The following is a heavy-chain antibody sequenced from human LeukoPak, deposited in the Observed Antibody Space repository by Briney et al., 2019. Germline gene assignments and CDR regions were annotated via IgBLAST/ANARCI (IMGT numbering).Heavy chain of an antibody. J-gene: IGHJ6*02. CDR3: ARDAVDTANAV. CDR1: GITFTTYW. D-gene: IGHD5-18*01. CDR2: INSDGSIT. V-gene: IGHV3-74*01. Sequence: GGSLRLSCAASGITFTTYWMHWVRQAPGKGLVWVSHINSDGSITSYADSVKGRFTISRDNAKNTLYLQMNSLRAEDTAVYYCARDAVDTANAVWGQGTTVTVSS.